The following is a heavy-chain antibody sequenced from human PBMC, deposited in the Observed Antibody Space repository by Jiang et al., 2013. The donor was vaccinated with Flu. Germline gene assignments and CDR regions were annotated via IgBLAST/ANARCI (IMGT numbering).Heavy chain of an antibody. Sequence: GGGLVQPGGSLRLSCAASGFTFSSYAMSWVRQAPGKGLEWVSAISGSGGSTYYADSVKGRFTISRDNSKNTLYLQMNSLRAEDTAVYYCAKDLEMATHLSDAFDIWGQGTMVTVSS. CDR3: AKDLEMATHLSDAFDI. CDR2: ISGSGGST. CDR1: GFTFSSYA. V-gene: IGHV3-23*01. D-gene: IGHD5-24*01. J-gene: IGHJ3*02.